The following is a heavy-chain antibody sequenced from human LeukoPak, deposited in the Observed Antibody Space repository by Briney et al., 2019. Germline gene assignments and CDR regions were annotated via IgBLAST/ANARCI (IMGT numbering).Heavy chain of an antibody. V-gene: IGHV3-33*08. CDR2: IWYDGSIK. CDR3: ARVACSGCSCRSYYYYGMDD. J-gene: IGHJ6*02. CDR1: EFTFNTYG. Sequence: PGRSLRLSCAASEFTFNTYGMHWVRQAPGKGLEWVAVIWYDGSIKYYADSVKGRFTISRDNSKNTLYLQMNSLRAEDTAVYYCARVACSGCSCRSYYYYGMDDWGQGTMVTVSS. D-gene: IGHD2-15*01.